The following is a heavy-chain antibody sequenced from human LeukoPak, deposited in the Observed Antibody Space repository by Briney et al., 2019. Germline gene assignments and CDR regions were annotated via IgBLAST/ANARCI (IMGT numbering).Heavy chain of an antibody. CDR3: AKKKRELRGFDY. CDR1: GFTFSSYA. V-gene: IGHV3-23*01. J-gene: IGHJ4*02. Sequence: GGSLRLSCAASGFTFSSYAMSWVRQAPGKGLEWVSVIGGSGGSTYYADSVKGRFTISRDNSKNTLYLQMSSLRAEDTAVYYCAKKKRELRGFDYWGQGILVTVSS. CDR2: IGGSGGST. D-gene: IGHD1-7*01.